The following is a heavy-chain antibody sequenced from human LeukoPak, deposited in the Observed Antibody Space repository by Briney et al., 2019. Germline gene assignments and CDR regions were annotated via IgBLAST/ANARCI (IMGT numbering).Heavy chain of an antibody. CDR3: SGSYRYAFDI. J-gene: IGHJ3*02. D-gene: IGHD1-26*01. CDR2: IYTSGST. V-gene: IGHV4-61*02. CDR1: GGSISSGSYC. Sequence: SQTLSLTCTVSGGSISSGSYCWSWIRPPAGKELEWIGRIYTSGSTNYNTSHKSRVTISVDTSKNQFSLKLSSVTAADTAVYYCSGSYRYAFDIWGQGTMVTVSS.